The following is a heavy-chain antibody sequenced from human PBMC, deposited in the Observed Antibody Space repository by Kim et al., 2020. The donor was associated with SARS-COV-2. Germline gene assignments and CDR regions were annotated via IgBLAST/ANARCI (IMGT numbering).Heavy chain of an antibody. CDR1: GGSVSSGSYY. J-gene: IGHJ4*02. CDR3: ARGNSSGWSKEGVDY. V-gene: IGHV4-61*01. D-gene: IGHD6-19*01. Sequence: SETLSLTCTVSGGSVSSGSYYWSWIRQPPGKGLEWIGYMYYSGSTNYNSSLKSRVTISVDTSKNQFSLKLSSVTAADTAVYYCARGNSSGWSKEGVDYWGQGTLVTVSS. CDR2: MYYSGST.